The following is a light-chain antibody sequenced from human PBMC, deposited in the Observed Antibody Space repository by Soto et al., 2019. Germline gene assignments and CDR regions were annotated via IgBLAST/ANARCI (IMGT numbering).Light chain of an antibody. J-gene: IGKJ3*01. CDR2: AAS. V-gene: IGKV1-39*01. CDR1: QSIRIY. CDR3: QQSYITPL. Sequence: DIQMTQSPSSLSASVGDRVTITCRASQSIRIYLNWYQQKPGKAPKLLISAASSLQSGVPSRFSGSGSGTDFTLTISSPQPEDFATYYCQQSYITPLFGPGTKVDIK.